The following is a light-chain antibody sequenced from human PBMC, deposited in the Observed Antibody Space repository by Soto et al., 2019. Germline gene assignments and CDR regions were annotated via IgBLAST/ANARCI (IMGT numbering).Light chain of an antibody. J-gene: IGKJ1*01. Sequence: DIQLTQSPPTLSASVGDRVTITCRASQSIRYYLAWYQQMPGKAPKLLIYGASSLQSGVPSRFSGSGSGTEFTLTICSLQPDDFATYFCQHHNSYSQTFGQGTKVEIK. CDR1: QSIRYY. CDR2: GAS. V-gene: IGKV1-5*01. CDR3: QHHNSYSQT.